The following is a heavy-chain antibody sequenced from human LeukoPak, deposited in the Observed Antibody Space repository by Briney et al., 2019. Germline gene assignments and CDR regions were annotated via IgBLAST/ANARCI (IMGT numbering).Heavy chain of an antibody. V-gene: IGHV1-18*01. CDR3: ARAGPAVTTRVRAWANDY. CDR2: ISAYNGNT. Sequence: ASVKVSCKASGYTFTSYGISWVRRAPGQGLEWMGWISAYNGNTNYAQKLQGRVTMTTDTSTSTAYMELRSLRSDDTAVYYCARAGPAVTTRVRAWANDYWGQGTLVTVSS. D-gene: IGHD4-11*01. CDR1: GYTFTSYG. J-gene: IGHJ4*02.